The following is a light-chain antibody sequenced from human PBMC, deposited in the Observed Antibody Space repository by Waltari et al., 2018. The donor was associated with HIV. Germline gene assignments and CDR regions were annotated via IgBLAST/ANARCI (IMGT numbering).Light chain of an antibody. J-gene: IGLJ3*02. Sequence: QSALTQPRSMSGSPGQSVTISCTGTSSDVGGYTYVSWYQQHPGKAPKLMIFDVNKRPSGVPDRFSGSKSGNTASLTISGLQAEDEADYYCCSYADNYTWVFGGGTKLTVL. CDR2: DVN. V-gene: IGLV2-11*01. CDR1: SSDVGGYTY. CDR3: CSYADNYTWV.